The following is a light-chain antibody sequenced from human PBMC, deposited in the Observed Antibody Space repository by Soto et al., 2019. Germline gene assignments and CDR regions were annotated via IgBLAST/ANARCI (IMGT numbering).Light chain of an antibody. CDR1: SSDVGYYEY. J-gene: IGLJ1*01. V-gene: IGLV2-8*01. CDR2: EVT. CDR3: TSYSGSNHFV. Sequence: QSALTQPPSASGFPGRSVTISCTGTSSDVGYYEYVSWYQQHPGKAPKLVIYEVTKRTSGVPDRVSASKSGNTASLTVSGLRAEAEADYYCTSYSGSNHFVFGSGTKVTVL.